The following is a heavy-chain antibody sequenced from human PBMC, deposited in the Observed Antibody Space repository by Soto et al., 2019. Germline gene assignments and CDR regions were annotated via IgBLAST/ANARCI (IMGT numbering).Heavy chain of an antibody. CDR2: IIPIFGTA. CDR3: AREEGSSAEFYYYYGMDV. Sequence: ASVKVSCKASGGTFSSYAISWVRQAPGQGLEWMGGIIPIFGTANYAQKFQGRVTITADESTSTAYMELSSLRSEDTAVYYCAREEGSSAEFYYYYGMDVWGQGTTVTVSS. V-gene: IGHV1-69*13. D-gene: IGHD6-6*01. J-gene: IGHJ6*02. CDR1: GGTFSSYA.